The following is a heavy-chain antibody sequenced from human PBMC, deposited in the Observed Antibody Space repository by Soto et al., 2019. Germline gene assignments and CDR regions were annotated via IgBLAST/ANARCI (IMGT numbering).Heavy chain of an antibody. CDR3: ARGGYYDSSGSRNYHYYGMNV. V-gene: IGHV1-18*01. CDR2: ISAYDDNT. D-gene: IGHD3-22*01. J-gene: IGHJ6*02. CDR1: GYRFTSYG. Sequence: QAQLVQSGPEVKKPGASVKVSCKASGYRFTSYGISWVRQAPGQGLEWLGWISAYDDNTKYAQTLKGRVYMSTDTSTNTAYMELRSLRSDDTAMYYCARGGYYDSSGSRNYHYYGMNVWGQGTTVTVSS.